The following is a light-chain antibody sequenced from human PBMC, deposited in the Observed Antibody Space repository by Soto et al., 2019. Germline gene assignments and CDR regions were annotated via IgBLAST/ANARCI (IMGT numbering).Light chain of an antibody. CDR3: AAWDDSLSGVV. J-gene: IGLJ2*01. Sequence: QPVLNQPPSASGTPGPRVTISCSGSSSNIGSNYVYWYQQLPGTAPKLLIDRNNQRPSGVPDRFSGCKSGTSASLAISGLRSEDEADSYCAAWDDSLSGVVFGGGTQLTVL. CDR2: RNN. CDR1: SSNIGSNY. V-gene: IGLV1-47*01.